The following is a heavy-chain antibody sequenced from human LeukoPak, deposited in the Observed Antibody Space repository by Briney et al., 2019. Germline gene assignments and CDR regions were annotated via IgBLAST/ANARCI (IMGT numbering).Heavy chain of an antibody. Sequence: ASVKVSCKASGGTFSSYAISWVRQAPGQGLEWMGGITPIFGTANYAQKFQGRVTITADESTSTAYMELSSLRSEDTAVYYCARFGTGVVMTTSPEWFDPWGQGTLVTVSS. CDR3: ARFGTGVVMTTSPEWFDP. CDR2: ITPIFGTA. CDR1: GGTFSSYA. J-gene: IGHJ5*02. V-gene: IGHV1-69*13. D-gene: IGHD3-3*01.